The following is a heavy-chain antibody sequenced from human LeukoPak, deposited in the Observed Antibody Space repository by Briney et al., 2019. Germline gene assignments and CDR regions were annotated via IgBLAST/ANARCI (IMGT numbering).Heavy chain of an antibody. CDR3: AKAHDSSGSFFDY. CDR1: GFTVSLNY. J-gene: IGHJ4*02. CDR2: IYSGGDT. V-gene: IGHV3-66*01. D-gene: IGHD3-22*01. Sequence: GGSLRLSCTASGFTVSLNYMSWVRQAPGKGLEWVSVIYSGGDTDYTDSVKGRFTISRDNSKNILYLQMNSLRDEDTAVYYCAKAHDSSGSFFDYWGQGTLVTVSS.